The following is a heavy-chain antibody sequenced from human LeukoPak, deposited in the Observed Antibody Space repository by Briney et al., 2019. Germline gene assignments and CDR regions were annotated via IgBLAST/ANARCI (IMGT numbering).Heavy chain of an antibody. CDR3: AKDKIYDILTGTHYGMDV. J-gene: IGHJ6*02. Sequence: GRSLRLSCAASGFTFDDYAMHWVRQAPGKGLECVSGISWNSGSIGYADSVKGRFTISRDNAKNSLYLQMNSLRAEDTALYYCAKDKIYDILTGTHYGMDVWGQGTTVTVSS. CDR2: ISWNSGSI. D-gene: IGHD3-9*01. CDR1: GFTFDDYA. V-gene: IGHV3-9*01.